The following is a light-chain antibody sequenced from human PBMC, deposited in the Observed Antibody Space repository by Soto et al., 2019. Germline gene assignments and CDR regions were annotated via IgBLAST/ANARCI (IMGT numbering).Light chain of an antibody. CDR2: QTS. CDR3: HQRQSWPRT. J-gene: IGKJ1*01. Sequence: EVVLTQSPATLSVSPGDRATLSCRASQYIGSAVAWYHQRSGQAPRLLIYQTSIRAAGIPARFSASGTGTDFTLTISDVQPEDFAVYYCHQRQSWPRTFGQGTKVDI. CDR1: QYIGSA. V-gene: IGKV3-11*01.